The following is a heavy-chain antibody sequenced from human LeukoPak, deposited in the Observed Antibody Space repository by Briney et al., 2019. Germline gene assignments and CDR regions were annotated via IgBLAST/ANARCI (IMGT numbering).Heavy chain of an antibody. CDR2: IKSNSDGGTI. Sequence: GGSLRLSCAASDFTLSNAWMNWVRQAPGKGLEWVGRIKSNSDGGTINYAAPVKGRFAISRDDSKNTLYLQMNSLKTEDTAMYYCFTEVPGGGYWGQGTLVTVSS. J-gene: IGHJ4*02. D-gene: IGHD3-16*01. V-gene: IGHV3-15*07. CDR3: FTEVPGGGY. CDR1: DFTLSNAW.